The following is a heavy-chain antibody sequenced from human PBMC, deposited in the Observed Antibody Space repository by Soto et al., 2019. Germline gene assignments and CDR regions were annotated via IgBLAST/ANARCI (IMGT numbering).Heavy chain of an antibody. J-gene: IGHJ4*02. Sequence: GGSLRLSCAASGFTFSSYIMNWVRQAPGKGLEWVSSIGSGSIYIYYADSVKGRFTISRDNAKNSLYLQMNSLRAEDTAVYYCARDMSGSYYPFDYWGQGTLVTVSS. V-gene: IGHV3-21*01. CDR1: GFTFSSYI. CDR3: ARDMSGSYYPFDY. D-gene: IGHD1-26*01. CDR2: IGSGSIYI.